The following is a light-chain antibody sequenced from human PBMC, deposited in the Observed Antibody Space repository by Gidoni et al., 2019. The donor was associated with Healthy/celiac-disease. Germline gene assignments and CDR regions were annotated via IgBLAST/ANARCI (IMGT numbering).Light chain of an antibody. CDR1: QSVSSY. Sequence: DIVLTQSPATLSFYPGERATLSCRASQSVSSYLAWYQQQPGQAPRLLIYDASSRATGIPARFSGSGSGTDFTLTISSLEPEDFAVYYCQQRSNWPPLTFGGGTKVEIK. CDR2: DAS. J-gene: IGKJ4*01. V-gene: IGKV3-11*01. CDR3: QQRSNWPPLT.